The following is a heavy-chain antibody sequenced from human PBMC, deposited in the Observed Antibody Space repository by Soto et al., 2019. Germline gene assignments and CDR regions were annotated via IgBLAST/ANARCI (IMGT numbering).Heavy chain of an antibody. V-gene: IGHV3-21*01. J-gene: IGHJ6*02. Sequence: PGGSLRLSCAASGFTFSSYSMNWVRQAPGKGLEWVSSISSSSSYIYYADSVKGRFTISRDNAKNSLYLQMNSLRAEDTAVYYCARVFWAAGHIYYYYYGMDVWGQGTTVTVSS. CDR1: GFTFSSYS. CDR3: ARVFWAAGHIYYYYYGMDV. CDR2: ISSSSSYI. D-gene: IGHD2-15*01.